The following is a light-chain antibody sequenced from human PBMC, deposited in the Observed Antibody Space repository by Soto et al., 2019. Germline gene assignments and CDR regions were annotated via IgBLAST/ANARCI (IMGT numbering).Light chain of an antibody. CDR2: DTN. CDR3: VLNMSRGIRG. J-gene: IGLJ2*01. CDR1: SDSVSTTNY. V-gene: IGLV8-61*01. Sequence: VVTQDPSFSVFPGGTVTLTCGLSSDSVSTTNYPSWYQQTPCQTPRTLSYDTNTRSSGVPDRFSGSILGNKAALTITGAPADDEADYFWVLNMSRGIRGFGGGTKLTVL.